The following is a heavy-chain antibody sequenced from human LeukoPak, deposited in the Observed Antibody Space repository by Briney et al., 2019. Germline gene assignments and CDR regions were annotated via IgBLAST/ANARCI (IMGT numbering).Heavy chain of an antibody. CDR1: GFAFGSYW. J-gene: IGHJ4*02. V-gene: IGHV3-7*01. CDR3: ARDWDII. CDR2: IELDGSKK. D-gene: IGHD5-12*01. Sequence: GGSLRLSCAASGFAFGSYWMSWVRQAPGKGLEWVATIELDGSKKHHVDSVKGRFTISRDNADSPLYLQMNSLRAEDTAVYYCARDWDIIGGQGTLVTVSS.